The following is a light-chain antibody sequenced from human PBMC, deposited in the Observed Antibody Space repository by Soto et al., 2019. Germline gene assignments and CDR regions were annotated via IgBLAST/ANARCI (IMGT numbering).Light chain of an antibody. V-gene: IGKV3-20*01. CDR1: QSVSSSY. Sequence: IVLPKSPGTLSLSPGERATLSCRASQSVSSSYLAWYQQKPGQAPRLLIYGASSRATGIPDRFSGSGSGTDFTLTISRLEPEDFAVYYCQQYGSAPLWTFGQRSKVDIK. CDR2: GAS. CDR3: QQYGSAPLWT. J-gene: IGKJ1*01.